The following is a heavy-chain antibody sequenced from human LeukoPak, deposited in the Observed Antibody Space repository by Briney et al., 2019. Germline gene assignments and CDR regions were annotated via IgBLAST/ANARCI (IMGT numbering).Heavy chain of an antibody. V-gene: IGHV5-51*01. CDR3: ARLDSGGYYFVPF. CDR1: GYRFYNYW. CDR2: INPSNSET. Sequence: GEPLKISCETSGYRFYNYWIGWVRQISGKGLEWMGIINPSNSETRYTPSFEGQVTISADKSISTAYLQWSSLRASDTAMYYCARLDSGGYYFVPFWGQGTLVTVSS. D-gene: IGHD3-22*01. J-gene: IGHJ4*02.